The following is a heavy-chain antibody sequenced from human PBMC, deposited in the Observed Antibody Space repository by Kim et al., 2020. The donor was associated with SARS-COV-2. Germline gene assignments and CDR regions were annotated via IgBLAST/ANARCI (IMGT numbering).Heavy chain of an antibody. CDR3: AKGSITIFGVAVSGNWFDP. CDR1: GFTFSSYG. CDR2: ISYDGSNK. V-gene: IGHV3-30*18. D-gene: IGHD3-3*01. J-gene: IGHJ5*02. Sequence: GGSLRVSCAASGFTFSSYGMHWVRQAPGKGLEWVAVISYDGSNKYYADSVKGRFTISRDNSKNTLYLQMNSLRAEDTAVYYCAKGSITIFGVAVSGNWFDPWGQGTLVTVSS.